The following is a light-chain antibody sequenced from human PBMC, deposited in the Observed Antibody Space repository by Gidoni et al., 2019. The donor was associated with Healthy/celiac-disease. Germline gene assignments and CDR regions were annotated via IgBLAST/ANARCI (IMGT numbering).Light chain of an antibody. Sequence: DIVITPSPASLAVSLGERATINCKSSQRVLSSSNSNNYLSWYQQKPGQPPKLLIYWASTRESGVPDRVSGRGYGKDFTLTISSLQAEDVAVYYCQQYFTTPLTFGGGTKVDIK. CDR3: QQYFTTPLT. CDR1: QRVLSSSNSNNY. CDR2: WAS. J-gene: IGKJ4*01. V-gene: IGKV4-1*01.